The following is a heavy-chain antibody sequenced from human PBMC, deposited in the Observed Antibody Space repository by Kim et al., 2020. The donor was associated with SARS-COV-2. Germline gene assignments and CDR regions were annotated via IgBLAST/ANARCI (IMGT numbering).Heavy chain of an antibody. Sequence: GGSLRLSCAASGFTLSSYWMSWVRQAPGKGLEWVANIKQDGSDKYYVDSVKGRFTISRDNAKNSLYLQMNSLRAEDTAVYFCARSGNYYGYWGQGTLVTV. V-gene: IGHV3-7*01. J-gene: IGHJ4*02. D-gene: IGHD3-10*01. CDR3: ARSGNYYGY. CDR1: GFTLSSYW. CDR2: IKQDGSDK.